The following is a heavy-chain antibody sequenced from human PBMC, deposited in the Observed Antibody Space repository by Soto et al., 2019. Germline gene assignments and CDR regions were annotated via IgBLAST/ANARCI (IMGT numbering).Heavy chain of an antibody. CDR3: ARGGSLYWYFDL. CDR1: GKTLPRYA. D-gene: IGHD1-26*01. Sequence: GASGKVSREALGKTLPRYAMALGGPAPGQRLEWMGWINAGNGNTKYSQRFQGRVTITRDTSASTAYMELSSLRSEDTAVYYCARGGSLYWYFDLWGRGTLVTVSS. V-gene: IGHV1-3*01. J-gene: IGHJ2*01. CDR2: INAGNGNT.